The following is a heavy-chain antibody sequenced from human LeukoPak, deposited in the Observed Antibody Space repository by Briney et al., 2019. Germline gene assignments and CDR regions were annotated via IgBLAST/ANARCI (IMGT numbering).Heavy chain of an antibody. CDR3: ARGVSDFWSGFKGYFDY. CDR2: IYHSGST. Sequence: PSETLSLTCAVSGTSITYTYYWGWIRQPPGTGLEWIGTIYHSGSTYYNPSLESRVTISVDTSKNQFSLNLSSVTAADTAVFYCARGVSDFWSGFKGYFDYWGQGSLVTVSS. CDR1: GTSITYTYY. V-gene: IGHV4-38-2*01. J-gene: IGHJ4*02. D-gene: IGHD3-3*01.